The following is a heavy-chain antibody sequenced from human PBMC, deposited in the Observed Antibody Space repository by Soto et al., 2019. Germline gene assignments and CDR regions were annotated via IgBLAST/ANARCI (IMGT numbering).Heavy chain of an antibody. Sequence: PGGSLRLSCAASGFPLSDYYMSWIRQAPGKGLEWVSYISSSGSTIYYADSVKGRFTISRDNAKNSLYLQMNSLGAEDTAVYYCARDYYYYYMDVWGKGTTVTVSS. V-gene: IGHV3-11*01. CDR2: ISSSGSTI. CDR3: ARDYYYYYMDV. J-gene: IGHJ6*03. CDR1: GFPLSDYY.